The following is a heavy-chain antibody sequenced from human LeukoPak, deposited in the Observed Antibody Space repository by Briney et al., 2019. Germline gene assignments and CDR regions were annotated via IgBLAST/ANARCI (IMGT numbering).Heavy chain of an antibody. CDR2: IIPIFGTA. D-gene: IGHD3-22*01. Sequence: SVKVSCEASGGTFSSYAISWVRQAPGQGLEWMGGIIPIFGTANYAQKFQGRVTITADESTSTAYMELSSLRSEDTAVYYCARDPYYYDSSGYYYLGYWGQGTLVTVSP. CDR3: ARDPYYYDSSGYYYLGY. J-gene: IGHJ4*02. V-gene: IGHV1-69*01. CDR1: GGTFSSYA.